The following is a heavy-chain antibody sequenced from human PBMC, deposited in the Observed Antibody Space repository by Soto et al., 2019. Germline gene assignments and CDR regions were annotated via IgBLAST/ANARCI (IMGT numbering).Heavy chain of an antibody. Sequence: QVRLHESGPGLVKPSETLSLTCTVSTDSFNDYYWSWIRQPPGKGLEWIGSIYHTGNTNYNPSLERRVSISVATSQIQFSLSLSSVTAADTAVYYCARDVGIHAAFDIWGQGTLVTVSS. J-gene: IGHJ3*02. D-gene: IGHD5-18*01. CDR1: TDSFNDYY. CDR2: IYHTGNT. V-gene: IGHV4-59*13. CDR3: ARDVGIHAAFDI.